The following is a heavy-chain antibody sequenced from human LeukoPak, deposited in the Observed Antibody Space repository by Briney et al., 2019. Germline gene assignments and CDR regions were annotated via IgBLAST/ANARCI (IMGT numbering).Heavy chain of an antibody. V-gene: IGHV2-70*11. CDR1: GFSLSTSGVG. Sequence: SGPTLVNPTQTLTLTCTFSGFSLSTSGVGVGWIRRPPGKALEWLARIDWDDDKYYSTSLKTRLTISKDTSKNQVVLTMTNMDPVDTATYYCARNQVGNHFDYWGQGTLVTVSS. D-gene: IGHD4-23*01. CDR3: ARNQVGNHFDY. CDR2: IDWDDDK. J-gene: IGHJ4*02.